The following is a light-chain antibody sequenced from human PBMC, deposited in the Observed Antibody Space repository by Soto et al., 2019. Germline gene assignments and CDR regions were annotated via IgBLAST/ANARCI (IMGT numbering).Light chain of an antibody. CDR1: QSVSSK. Sequence: EIVMTQSPATLSVSPGERATLSCRASQSVSSKLAWYQQKPGQAPRLLIYGASTRATGIPARFSGSGSGTEFTLTISSLLSEDFAVYYCHQYYKWPLTFGGGTKVDI. J-gene: IGKJ4*01. CDR3: HQYYKWPLT. CDR2: GAS. V-gene: IGKV3-15*01.